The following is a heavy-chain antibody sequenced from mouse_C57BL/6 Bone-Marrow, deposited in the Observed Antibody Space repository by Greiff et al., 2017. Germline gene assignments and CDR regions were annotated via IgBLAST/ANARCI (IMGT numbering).Heavy chain of an antibody. J-gene: IGHJ2*01. Sequence: EVKLEESGGGLVKPGGSLKLSCAASGFTFSDYGMHWVRQAPEKGLEWVAYISSGSSTIYYADTVKGRFTISRDNAKNTLFLQMTSLRSEDTAMYYCALNYYGSSYGYYFDYWGQGTTLTVSS. CDR2: ISSGSSTI. CDR3: ALNYYGSSYGYYFDY. CDR1: GFTFSDYG. V-gene: IGHV5-17*01. D-gene: IGHD1-1*01.